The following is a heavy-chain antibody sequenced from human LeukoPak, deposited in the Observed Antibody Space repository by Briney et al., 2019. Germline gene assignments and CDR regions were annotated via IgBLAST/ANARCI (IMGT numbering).Heavy chain of an antibody. J-gene: IGHJ4*02. D-gene: IGHD2-15*01. Sequence: GASVKVSCKASGGTFSSYAISWVRQAPGQGLEWMGGIIPIFGTANYAQKFQGRVTITADESTSTAYMELSSLRSEDTAVYYCARSVVVAEGAYYFDHWGQGTLVTVSS. CDR2: IIPIFGTA. V-gene: IGHV1-69*01. CDR3: ARSVVVAEGAYYFDH. CDR1: GGTFSSYA.